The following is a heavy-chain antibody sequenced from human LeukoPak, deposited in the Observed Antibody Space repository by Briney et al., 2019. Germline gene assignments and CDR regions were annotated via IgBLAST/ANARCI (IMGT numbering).Heavy chain of an antibody. J-gene: IGHJ4*02. Sequence: GGSLRLSCAASGFTFSSKSMTWVRQAPGKGLEWVSAISGNGVDTFYADSVKGRFTISRDNSRNTLYLQMNSLRAEDTAVYYCAKDSSSLAAAGEVDYWGQGTLVTVSS. V-gene: IGHV3-23*01. CDR2: ISGNGVDT. CDR3: AKDSSSLAAAGEVDY. CDR1: GFTFSSKS. D-gene: IGHD6-13*01.